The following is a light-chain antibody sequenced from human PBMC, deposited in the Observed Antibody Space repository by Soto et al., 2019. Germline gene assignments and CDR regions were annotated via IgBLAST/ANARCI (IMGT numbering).Light chain of an antibody. CDR3: AGWDGSLKGFV. J-gene: IGLJ1*01. Sequence: QSVLTQPPSACGAPGQRVTISCSGSASNIGRDPVNWYQQVPGTAPKLLIYENNHRPSGVSDRFSGSKSGTSASLVISGLQSEDEAEYFCAGWDGSLKGFVFGTGTKLTVL. CDR1: ASNIGRDP. V-gene: IGLV1-44*01. CDR2: ENN.